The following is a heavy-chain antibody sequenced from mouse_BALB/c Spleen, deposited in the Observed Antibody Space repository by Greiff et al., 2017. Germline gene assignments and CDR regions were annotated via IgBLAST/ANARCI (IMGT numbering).Heavy chain of an antibody. CDR3: AREGLLYDY. Sequence: ESGPGLVKPSQSLSLTCSVTGYSITSGYYWNWIRQFPGNKLEWMGYISYDGSNNYNPSLKNRISITRDTSKNQFFLKLNSVTTEDTATYYCAREGLLYDYWGQGTTLTVSS. CDR2: ISYDGSN. V-gene: IGHV3-6*02. CDR1: GYSITSGYY. D-gene: IGHD2-12*01. J-gene: IGHJ2*01.